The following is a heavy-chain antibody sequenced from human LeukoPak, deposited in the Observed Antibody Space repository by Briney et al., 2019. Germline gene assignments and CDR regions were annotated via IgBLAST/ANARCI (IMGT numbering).Heavy chain of an antibody. J-gene: IGHJ5*02. CDR3: ARRMDYFDTRSGSHLTGLDP. Sequence: GESLKISCEGSGYNFDSYWIAWVRQKAGEGLEWMGIIYPGDSDTRYNPAFQGQVIMSADKSLNTAYLQWSSLKSPDTGIYYCARRMDYFDTRSGSHLTGLDPWGQGTLVTVSS. D-gene: IGHD3-22*01. V-gene: IGHV5-51*01. CDR1: GYNFDSYW. CDR2: IYPGDSDT.